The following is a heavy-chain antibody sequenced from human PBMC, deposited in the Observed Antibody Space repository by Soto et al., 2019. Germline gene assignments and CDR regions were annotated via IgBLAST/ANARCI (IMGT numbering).Heavy chain of an antibody. J-gene: IGHJ6*03. CDR1: GFTFSSYG. CDR2: IWYDGSNK. D-gene: IGHD2-8*02. Sequence: GGSLRLSCAASGFTFSSYGMHWVRQAPGKGLEWVAVIWYDGSNKYYADSVKGRFTISRDNSKNTLYLQMNSLRAEDTAVYYCARDRIKVVYPYYYYMDVWGKGTTVTVSS. CDR3: ARDRIKVVYPYYYYMDV. V-gene: IGHV3-33*01.